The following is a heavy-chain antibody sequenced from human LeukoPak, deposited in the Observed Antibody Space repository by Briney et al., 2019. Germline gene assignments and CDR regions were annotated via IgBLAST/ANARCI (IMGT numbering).Heavy chain of an antibody. CDR3: ARPFNGYFDY. CDR2: ISSSSSTI. D-gene: IGHD2-8*01. Sequence: GGSLRLSCAASGFTFSSYSMNWVRQAPGKGLEWVSYISSSSSTIYYADSVKGRFTISRHNAKNSLYLQMTSLRAEDPAVYYCARPFNGYFDYWGQGTLVTVSS. V-gene: IGHV3-48*04. CDR1: GFTFSSYS. J-gene: IGHJ4*02.